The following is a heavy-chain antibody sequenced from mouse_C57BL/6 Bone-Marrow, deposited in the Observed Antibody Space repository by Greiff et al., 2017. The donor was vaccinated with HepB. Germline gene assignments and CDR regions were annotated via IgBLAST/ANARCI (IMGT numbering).Heavy chain of an antibody. Sequence: DVHLVESGGGLVQSGRSLRLSCATSGFTFSDFYMEWVRQAPGKGLEWIAASRNKANDYTTEYSAYVKGRFIVSRDTSQSILYLQMNALRAEDTAIYYCARVNYYYCSSIHWYFDVWGTGTTVTVSS. CDR2: SRNKANDYTT. J-gene: IGHJ1*03. D-gene: IGHD1-1*01. CDR1: GFTFSDFY. V-gene: IGHV7-1*01. CDR3: ARVNYYYCSSIHWYFDV.